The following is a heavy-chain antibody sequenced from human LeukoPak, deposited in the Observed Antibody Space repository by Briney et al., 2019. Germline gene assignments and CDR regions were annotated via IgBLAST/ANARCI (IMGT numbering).Heavy chain of an antibody. CDR1: GGSFSGYY. D-gene: IGHD3-10*01. Sequence: PSETLSLTCAVYGGSFSGYYWSWIRQPPGKGLEWIGEINHSGSTNYNPSLKSRVTISVDTSKNQFSLKLSSVTAADTAVYCCARGGSYYGSGIDYWGQGTLVTVSS. J-gene: IGHJ4*02. CDR2: INHSGST. V-gene: IGHV4-34*01. CDR3: ARGGSYYGSGIDY.